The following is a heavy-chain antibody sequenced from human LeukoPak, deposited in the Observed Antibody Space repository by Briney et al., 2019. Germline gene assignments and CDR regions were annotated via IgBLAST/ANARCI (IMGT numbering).Heavy chain of an antibody. D-gene: IGHD1-7*01. V-gene: IGHV1-8*01. CDR3: ARGSWITGTTSYYYHMDV. Sequence: ASVKVSCQASGYTFINYDINWVRQATGQGLECMGWINPNNGRTCYAQKFQGRVTMTRNSSISTASMTPNTLTSDDTAVYYCARGSWITGTTSYYYHMDVWGKGTTVTVSS. J-gene: IGHJ6*03. CDR2: INPNNGRT. CDR1: GYTFINYD.